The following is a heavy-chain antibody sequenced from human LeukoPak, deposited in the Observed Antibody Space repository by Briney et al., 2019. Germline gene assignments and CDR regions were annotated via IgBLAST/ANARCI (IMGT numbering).Heavy chain of an antibody. Sequence: GGSLRLSCAASGFTVSSNYMSWVRQAPGKGLEWVSVIYSGGSTYYADSVKGRFTISRDNSKNTLYLQMNSLRAEDTAVYYCARVPRMNYGMDVWGQGTTVTVSS. V-gene: IGHV3-66*01. J-gene: IGHJ6*02. CDR1: GFTVSSNY. CDR3: ARVPRMNYGMDV. D-gene: IGHD2-8*01. CDR2: IYSGGST.